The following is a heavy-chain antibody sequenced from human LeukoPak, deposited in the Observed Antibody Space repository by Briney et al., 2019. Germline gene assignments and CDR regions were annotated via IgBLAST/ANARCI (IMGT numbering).Heavy chain of an antibody. V-gene: IGHV1-69*04. CDR2: IIPILGIA. CDR1: GGTFSSYA. CDR3: ATATIAVAASIDY. Sequence: GASVKVSCKASGGTFSSYAISWVRQAPGQGLEWMGRIIPILGIANYAQKFQGRVTITADKSTSTAYMELSSLRSEDTAVYYCATATIAVAASIDYWGQGTLATVSS. J-gene: IGHJ4*02. D-gene: IGHD6-19*01.